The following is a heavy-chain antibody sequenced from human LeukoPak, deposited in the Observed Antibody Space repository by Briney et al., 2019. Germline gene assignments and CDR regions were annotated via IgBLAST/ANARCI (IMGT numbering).Heavy chain of an antibody. J-gene: IGHJ6*03. V-gene: IGHV1-2*02. CDR1: GYTFTGYY. D-gene: IGHD2-2*01. Sequence: ASVKVSCKASGYTFTGYYMHWVRQAPGQGLEWMGWINPNSGGTNYAQKFQGRVTMTRDTSISTAYMELSRLRSDDTAVYYCARSYCSSTSCYPEYYMDVWGKGTTVTVSS. CDR2: INPNSGGT. CDR3: ARSYCSSTSCYPEYYMDV.